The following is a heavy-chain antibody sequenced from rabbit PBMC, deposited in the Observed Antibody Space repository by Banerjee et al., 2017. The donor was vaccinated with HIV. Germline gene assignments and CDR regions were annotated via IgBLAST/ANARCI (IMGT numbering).Heavy chain of an antibody. CDR1: GFSFSGSYW. Sequence: QEQLEESGGGLVQPGASLTLTCTASGFSFSGSYWICWVRQAPGKGLEWIACINGGSSGSTDYATWAKGRFTVSKTSSTTVTLQMTSLTAADTATYFCARSASGVNDNSNFWGQGTLVTVS. D-gene: IGHD1-1*01. V-gene: IGHV1S45*01. J-gene: IGHJ3*01. CDR2: INGGSSGST. CDR3: ARSASGVNDNSNF.